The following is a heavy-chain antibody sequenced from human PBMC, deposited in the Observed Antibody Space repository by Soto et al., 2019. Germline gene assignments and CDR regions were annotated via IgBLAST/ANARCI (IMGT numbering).Heavy chain of an antibody. CDR3: AKDDVWRSRGYRYYFDY. V-gene: IGHV3-43*01. D-gene: IGHD3-22*01. J-gene: IGHJ4*02. CDR2: ISWDGGST. CDR1: GFTFDDYT. Sequence: AESLTLSCAASGFTFDDYTMYWVRQAQGKGMEWVSLISWDGGSTYYADSVKGRFTISRDNSKNSLYLQMNSLRTEDPALSDCAKDDVWRSRGYRYYFDYWGQGTLVTVSS.